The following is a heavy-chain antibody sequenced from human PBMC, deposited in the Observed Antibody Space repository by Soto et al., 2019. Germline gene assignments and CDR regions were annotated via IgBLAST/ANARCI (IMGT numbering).Heavy chain of an antibody. CDR1: GFTFSNYP. Sequence: GGSLRLSCAASGFTFSNYPMSWVRQAPGKGLEWVSAISNRGDTKLYADSVKGRFTISRDNSKNTLYLQMNSLRGDDTAVYHFAKRGAGGAVNTAHFYNWGQGTLVTVSS. CDR2: ISNRGDTK. V-gene: IGHV3-23*01. CDR3: AKRGAGGAVNTAHFYN. D-gene: IGHD5-18*01. J-gene: IGHJ4*02.